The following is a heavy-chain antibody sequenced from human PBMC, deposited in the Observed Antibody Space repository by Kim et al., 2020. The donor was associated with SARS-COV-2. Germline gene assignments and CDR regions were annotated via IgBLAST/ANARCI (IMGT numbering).Heavy chain of an antibody. V-gene: IGHV1-24*01. J-gene: IGHJ2*01. CDR2: LDPEDGQK. CDR1: GYSVTELA. D-gene: IGHD2-2*02. CDR3: ANIPVNFDWYFGS. Sequence: ASVKVSCKVSGYSVTELAIHWVRQAPGKGLEWMGGLDPEDGQKVYAEKFRGRLTMTEDTSSGTAYMDLRSLRSDDTAVYYCANIPVNFDWYFGSWGRGTLVVVSS.